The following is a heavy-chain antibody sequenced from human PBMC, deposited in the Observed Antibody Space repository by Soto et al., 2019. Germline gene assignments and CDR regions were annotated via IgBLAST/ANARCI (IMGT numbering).Heavy chain of an antibody. CDR1: GYTFTGHY. CDR3: ARDRSSSFYYYFGMDV. D-gene: IGHD6-6*01. V-gene: IGHV1-2*02. Sequence: ASVKVSCKASGYTFTGHYLHWVRQAPGQGLEWVGCIHPHSGATIFAQKFQGRVTITRDTSINTAYRELRSLSSDDTAVYYCARDRSSSFYYYFGMDVWGQGTPVTV. CDR2: IHPHSGAT. J-gene: IGHJ6*02.